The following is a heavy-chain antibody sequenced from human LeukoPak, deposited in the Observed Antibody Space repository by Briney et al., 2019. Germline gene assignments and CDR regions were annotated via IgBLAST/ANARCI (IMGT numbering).Heavy chain of an antibody. Sequence: SETLSLTCTVSGGSISSYYWSWIRQPPGKGLEWIGYIYFSGSTNYNPSLKSRVTISVDTSKNQFSLKLSSVTAADTAVYYCARYDVGWYYFDYWGQGTLVTVSS. V-gene: IGHV4-59*01. CDR2: IYFSGST. D-gene: IGHD6-19*01. CDR1: GGSISSYY. CDR3: ARYDVGWYYFDY. J-gene: IGHJ4*02.